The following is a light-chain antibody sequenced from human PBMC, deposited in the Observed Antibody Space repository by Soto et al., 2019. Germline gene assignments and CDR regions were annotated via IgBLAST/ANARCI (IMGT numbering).Light chain of an antibody. J-gene: IGKJ2*01. CDR1: QSISGW. V-gene: IGKV1-5*01. Sequence: DIQMTQSPYTLSPSVGDRVSITRRASQSISGWLAWYQQKPGKAPKLLIYDASSLESGVPSRFSGSGSGTEFSLTISRLQPDDFATYYCQQYNSYSVNAFGQGTKLEIK. CDR2: DAS. CDR3: QQYNSYSVNA.